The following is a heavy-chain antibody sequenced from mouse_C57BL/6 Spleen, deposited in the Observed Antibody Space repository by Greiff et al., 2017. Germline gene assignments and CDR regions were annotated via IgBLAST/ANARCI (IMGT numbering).Heavy chain of an antibody. J-gene: IGHJ4*01. CDR3: ARGANAMDF. CDR1: GYTFTSYW. V-gene: IGHV1-69*01. CDR2: IDPSDSYT. Sequence: QVHVKQPGAELVMPGASVKLSCKASGYTFTSYWMHWVKQRPGQGLEWIGEIDPSDSYTNYNQKFKGKSTLTVDKSSSTAYMQLSSLTSEDSAVYYCARGANAMDFWGQGTSVTVSS.